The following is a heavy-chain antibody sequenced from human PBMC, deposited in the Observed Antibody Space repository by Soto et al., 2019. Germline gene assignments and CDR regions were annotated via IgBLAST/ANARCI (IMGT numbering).Heavy chain of an antibody. Sequence: ASVKVSCKASGYTFTSFDISWVRQATGQGLEWMGWMSPNSGNAGYAQNFQGKVTMTSNTSISTAYLELTSLRSEDTAVYYCARGPRTFDYWGQGTQVTVSS. CDR1: GYTFTSFD. CDR2: MSPNSGNA. J-gene: IGHJ4*02. V-gene: IGHV1-8*01. CDR3: ARGPRTFDY.